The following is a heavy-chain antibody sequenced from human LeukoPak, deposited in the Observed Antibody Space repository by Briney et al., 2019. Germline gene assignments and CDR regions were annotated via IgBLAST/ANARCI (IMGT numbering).Heavy chain of an antibody. CDR1: GFTFDDYA. CDR2: ISWNSGSI. Sequence: GGSLRLSCGASGFTFDDYAMHWVRQAPGKGLEWVSGISWNSGSIGYADSVKGRFTISRDNAKNSLYLQMNSLRAEDTALYYCAKDRGGNFRYYFDYWGQGTLVTVSS. D-gene: IGHD4-23*01. J-gene: IGHJ4*02. V-gene: IGHV3-9*01. CDR3: AKDRGGNFRYYFDY.